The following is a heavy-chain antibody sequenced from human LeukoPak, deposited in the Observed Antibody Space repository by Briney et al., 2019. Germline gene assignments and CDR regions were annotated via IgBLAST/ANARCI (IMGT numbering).Heavy chain of an antibody. D-gene: IGHD3-10*01. CDR3: ARGRLLWLGELYDFDY. J-gene: IGHJ4*02. CDR2: IKQDGSEK. CDR1: GFTFSSYW. V-gene: IGHV3-7*01. Sequence: GGSLRLSCAASGFTFSSYWMSWVRQAPGKGLEWVANIKQDGSEKYYVDSVKGRFTISRDNAKNSLYLQMNSLRAEDTAVYYCARGRLLWLGELYDFDYWGQGTLVTVSS.